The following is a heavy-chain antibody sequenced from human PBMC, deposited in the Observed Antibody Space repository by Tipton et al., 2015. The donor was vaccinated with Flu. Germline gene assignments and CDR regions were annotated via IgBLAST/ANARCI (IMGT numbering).Heavy chain of an antibody. Sequence: TLSLTCTVSGGSISSSSYYWGWIRQPPGKGLEWIGSIYYSGSTYYNPSLESRVTISVDTSKNQFSLKLSSVTAADTAVYYCARLDLAAGDVFDIWGQGTMVTVSS. V-gene: IGHV4-39*01. CDR3: ARLDLAAGDVFDI. CDR1: GGSISSSSYY. CDR2: IYYSGST. D-gene: IGHD6-13*01. J-gene: IGHJ3*02.